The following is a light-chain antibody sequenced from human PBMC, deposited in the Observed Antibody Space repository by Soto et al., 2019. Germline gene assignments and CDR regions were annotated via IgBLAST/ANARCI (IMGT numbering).Light chain of an antibody. CDR3: QQLFASPIT. CDR1: QFISTS. Sequence: IHLTHAPSFLSPSIGDIVTITCRAIQFISTSLAWYQVNPLKAPKLLIYAASTLESGVPSRFSSTVSGTEFSLTITSPQPEDFATYYCQQLFASPITFGPATRLEIK. J-gene: IGKJ5*01. V-gene: IGKV1-9*01. CDR2: AAS.